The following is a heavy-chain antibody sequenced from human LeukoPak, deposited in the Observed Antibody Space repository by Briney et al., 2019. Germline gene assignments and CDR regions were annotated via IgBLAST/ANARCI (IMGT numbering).Heavy chain of an antibody. Sequence: ASVKVSCKASGYTFTSYGISWVRQAPGQGLEWMGWISVYNGNTKYAQKFQDRVTMTTDTSTSTAYMELRSLRSDDTAVYYCATVGITMVRGVIIKRPSDALDIWGQGTMVTVSS. V-gene: IGHV1-18*01. D-gene: IGHD3-10*01. CDR1: GYTFTSYG. CDR3: ATVGITMVRGVIIKRPSDALDI. CDR2: ISVYNGNT. J-gene: IGHJ3*02.